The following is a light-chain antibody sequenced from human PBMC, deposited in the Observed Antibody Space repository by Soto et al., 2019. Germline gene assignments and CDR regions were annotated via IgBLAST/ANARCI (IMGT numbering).Light chain of an antibody. Sequence: EILLTQSQATLSLSPSERATLXCRASQSVSGYLGWYQQKPGQAPRLLIYGASTRATGIPARFSGSGSGTDFTLTISRLEPEDFAVYYCQQYVRSPWTFGQGTKVDIK. J-gene: IGKJ1*01. CDR1: QSVSGY. V-gene: IGKV3-20*01. CDR3: QQYVRSPWT. CDR2: GAS.